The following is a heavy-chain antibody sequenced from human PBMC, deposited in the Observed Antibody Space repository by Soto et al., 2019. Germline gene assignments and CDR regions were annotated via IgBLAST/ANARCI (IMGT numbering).Heavy chain of an antibody. CDR1: GGSLTNYF. CDR3: ARFQYTVVTPFDL. V-gene: IGHV4-59*01. J-gene: IGHJ3*01. CDR2: IRYSGKT. Sequence: QVQLQESGPGLVEPSETLSLTCIVSGGSLTNYFWTWIRQSPGKGLEWIAYIRYSGKTDYNPSLKSRVTISLDTPKNQFSLKLTSVTAADTAMYYCARFQYTVVTPFDLWGQGTMVIVSS. D-gene: IGHD2-21*02.